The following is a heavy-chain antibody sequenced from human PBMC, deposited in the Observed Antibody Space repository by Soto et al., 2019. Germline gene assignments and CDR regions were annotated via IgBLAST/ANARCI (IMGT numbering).Heavy chain of an antibody. CDR2: INPSGGDT. V-gene: IGHV1-46*01. CDR3: ALNAFDF. CDR1: GYTFTSYY. J-gene: IGHJ3*01. Sequence: QVQLVQSGAEVKEPGASVKLSCKAFGYTFTSYYIHWVRQAPGQGLERMAIINPSGGDTSYTQQFQGRITVTRDVSTSTVYMGLSSLRSEDTAIYYCALNAFDFWGQGTMVTVSS.